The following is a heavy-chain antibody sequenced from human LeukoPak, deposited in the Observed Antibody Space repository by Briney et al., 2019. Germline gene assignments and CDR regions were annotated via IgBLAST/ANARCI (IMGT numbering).Heavy chain of an antibody. CDR2: IYHSGRT. J-gene: IGHJ1*01. D-gene: IGHD2-15*01. CDR1: GYSISSGYY. CDR3: ARRLLGYCSGGSCYSGYFQH. V-gene: IGHV4-38-2*02. Sequence: SETLSLTCTVSGYSISSGYYWGWIRQPPGKGLEWIGSIYHSGRTSYNPSLRSRVTISVDTSKNQFSLKLSSVTAADTAVYYCARRLLGYCSGGSCYSGYFQHWGQGTLVTVSS.